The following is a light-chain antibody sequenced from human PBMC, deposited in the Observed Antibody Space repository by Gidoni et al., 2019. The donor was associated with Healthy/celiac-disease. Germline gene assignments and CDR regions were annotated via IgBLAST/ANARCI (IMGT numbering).Light chain of an antibody. CDR3: QQRSNWPPGYS. V-gene: IGKV3-11*01. CDR1: QSVSSY. Sequence: EIVLTQSPATLSLSPGERATLSCRASQSVSSYLAWYQQKPGQAPRLLIYDASNRATGLPARFSGSGSGTDFTLTISSLEPADFAVYYCQQRSNWPPGYSFGQGTKLEIK. CDR2: DAS. J-gene: IGKJ2*03.